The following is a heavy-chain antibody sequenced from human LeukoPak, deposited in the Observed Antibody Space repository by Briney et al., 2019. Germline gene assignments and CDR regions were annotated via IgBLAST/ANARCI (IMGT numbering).Heavy chain of an antibody. CDR1: GFTFSSYS. CDR2: ISSSSSTI. Sequence: PGGSLRLSCAASGFTFSSYSMTWARQAPGKGLEWVSYISSSSSTIYYADSVKDRFTISRDNAKNSLYLQMNSLRAEDTAVYYCARDGAPDAFDIWGQGTMVTVSS. CDR3: ARDGAPDAFDI. D-gene: IGHD3-16*01. V-gene: IGHV3-48*01. J-gene: IGHJ3*02.